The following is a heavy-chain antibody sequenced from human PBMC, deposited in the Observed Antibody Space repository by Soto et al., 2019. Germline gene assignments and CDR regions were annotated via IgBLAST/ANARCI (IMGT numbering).Heavy chain of an antibody. CDR1: GFTVSSNY. CDR2: IYSGGST. V-gene: IGHV3-53*02. J-gene: IGHJ4*02. Sequence: EVQLVETGGGLIQPGGSLRLSCAASGFTVSSNYMSWVRQAPGKGLEWVSVIYSGGSTYYADSVKGRFTISRDNSKNTLYLQMNSLRAEDTAVYYCASRGYSSSWDGGRERNKYYFDYWGQGTLVTVSS. CDR3: ASRGYSSSWDGGRERNKYYFDY. D-gene: IGHD6-13*01.